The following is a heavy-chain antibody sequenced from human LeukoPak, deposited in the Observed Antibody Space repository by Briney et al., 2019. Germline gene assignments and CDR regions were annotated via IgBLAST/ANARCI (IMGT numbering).Heavy chain of an antibody. V-gene: IGHV4-39*07. CDR2: IYYSGST. CDR3: VRGDWLFDGFCFDD. CDR1: GDSISSTTYY. D-gene: IGHD3-9*01. Sequence: PSETLSLTCTVSGDSISSTTYYWGWIRQPPGKGLEWIGNIYYSGSTYYNPSLKSRVTMSLDTSKNQFSLKLTSVTAADTAVYYCVRGDWLFDGFCFDDWGQGTQVTVSS. J-gene: IGHJ4*02.